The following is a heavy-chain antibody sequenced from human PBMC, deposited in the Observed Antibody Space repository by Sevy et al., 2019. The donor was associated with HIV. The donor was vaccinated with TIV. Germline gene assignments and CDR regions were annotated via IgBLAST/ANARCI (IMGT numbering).Heavy chain of an antibody. D-gene: IGHD2-15*01. CDR1: GYSFTSYW. CDR3: ARRYCSGGSCYPSYDY. CDR2: IYPGDSDT. V-gene: IGHV5-51*01. J-gene: IGHJ4*02. Sequence: GESLKISCKGSGYSFTSYWIGWVRQMPGKGLEWMGIIYPGDSDTRYRPSFQGQVTISADKSISTAYLQWSSLKASDTAMYYCARRYCSGGSCYPSYDYWGQGTLVTVSS.